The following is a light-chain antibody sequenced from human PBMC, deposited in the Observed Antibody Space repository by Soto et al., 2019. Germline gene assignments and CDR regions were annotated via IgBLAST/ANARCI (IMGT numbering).Light chain of an antibody. V-gene: IGKV3-11*01. CDR1: QSVSSY. CDR2: DAS. Sequence: EIVLTQSPGTLSLSPGERATLSCRASQSVSSYLAWYQQKPGQAPRLLIYDASTRATRISARFSGSGSGTDFTLTISSLEPEDFAVYYFQQRSNWPVTFGQGTKVEVK. CDR3: QQRSNWPVT. J-gene: IGKJ1*01.